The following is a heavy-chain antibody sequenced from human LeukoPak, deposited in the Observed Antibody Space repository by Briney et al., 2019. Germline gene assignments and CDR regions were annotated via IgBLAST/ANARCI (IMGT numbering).Heavy chain of an antibody. CDR1: GYTFTCYY. V-gene: IGHV1-2*02. CDR2: INPKSGGT. Sequence: ASVKVSCKASGYTFTCYYLHSVRQAPGQGLGGVGWINPKSGGTNSAQKFQGRVTMTRDTSITTAYTELRRLTSDDTAVYYCAREGYSDSSGYGYWGQGTLVTVSS. J-gene: IGHJ4*02. D-gene: IGHD3-22*01. CDR3: AREGYSDSSGYGY.